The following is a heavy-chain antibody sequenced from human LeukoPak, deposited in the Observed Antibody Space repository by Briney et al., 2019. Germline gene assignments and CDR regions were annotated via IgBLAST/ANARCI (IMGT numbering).Heavy chain of an antibody. D-gene: IGHD2-21*01. CDR1: GFTFTSYT. CDR2: ISSSGSYI. Sequence: PGGSLRLSCAASGFTFTSYTXXXXRQAPGXXLXXVSDISSSGSYIDYAXSVKGXFTISRDNAKNSLFLQMNSLRAEDTAVYYCARSLIADGAFDIWGQGTMVTVSS. J-gene: IGHJ3*02. V-gene: IGHV3-21*01. CDR3: ARSLIADGAFDI.